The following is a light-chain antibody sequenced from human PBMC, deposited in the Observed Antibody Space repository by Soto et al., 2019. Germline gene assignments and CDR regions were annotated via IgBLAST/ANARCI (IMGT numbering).Light chain of an antibody. CDR1: QSISSW. V-gene: IGKV1-5*03. J-gene: IGKJ1*01. CDR2: KAS. Sequence: DIQMTQSPSTLSASVGDRVTITCRASQSISSWLAWYQQKPGKAPKLLINKASSLESGVPSRFSGSGSGTEFTLTISSLQPDDFATYYCQHFNSYPWTFCQRTKVDIK. CDR3: QHFNSYPWT.